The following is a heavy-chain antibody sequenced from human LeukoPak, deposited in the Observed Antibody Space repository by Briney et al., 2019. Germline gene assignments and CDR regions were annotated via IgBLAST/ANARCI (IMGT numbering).Heavy chain of an antibody. CDR2: IFYTGST. D-gene: IGHD2-21*02. V-gene: IGHV4-59*01. CDR3: ARVVTGNFDP. CDR1: GASINDYY. J-gene: IGHJ5*02. Sequence: SETLSLTCTVSGASINDYYWTWIRQPPGRGLVWIGDIFYTGSTTYNPSLKSRVTMSLDTSKNQFSLKLSSVTAADTAIYYCARVVTGNFDPWGQGTLVTVSS.